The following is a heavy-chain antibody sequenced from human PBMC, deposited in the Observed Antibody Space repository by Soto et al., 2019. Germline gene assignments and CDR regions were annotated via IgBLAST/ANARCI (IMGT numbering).Heavy chain of an antibody. Sequence: EVQLVESGGGLVMPGGSLRLSCAASGFTFASYHMTWVRQAPGKGLDWVSSINPSSSHIYYSDSVRGRFTISRDDSKNSLHLDMDSLTTEEVAIYYCVRGYCGGGGRHLRRDALDVWGQGTVVTVSS. V-gene: IGHV3-21*02. CDR2: INPSSSHI. J-gene: IGHJ3*01. D-gene: IGHD2-15*01. CDR3: VRGYCGGGGRHLRRDALDV. CDR1: GFTFASYH.